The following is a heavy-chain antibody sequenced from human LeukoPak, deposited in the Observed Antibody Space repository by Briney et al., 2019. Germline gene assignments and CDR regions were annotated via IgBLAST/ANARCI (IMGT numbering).Heavy chain of an antibody. D-gene: IGHD5-18*01. CDR1: GYTLTELS. CDR3: ATVPPRGYSYGDAFDI. J-gene: IGHJ3*02. CDR2: FDPEDGET. V-gene: IGHV1-24*01. Sequence: ASVKVSCKVSGYTLTELSIHWVRQAPGKGLEWMGGFDPEDGETIYAQKFQGRVTMTEDTSTDTAYMELSSLRSEDTAVYYCATVPPRGYSYGDAFDIWGQGTMVTVSS.